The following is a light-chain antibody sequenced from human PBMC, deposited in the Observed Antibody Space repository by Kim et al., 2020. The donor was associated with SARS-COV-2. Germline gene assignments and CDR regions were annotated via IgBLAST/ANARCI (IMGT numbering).Light chain of an antibody. Sequence: QSALTQPASVSGSPGQSITISCTGTSSDVGGYNYVSWYQQHPGKAPKLMIYDVSNRPSGVSNRFSGSKSGNTASLTISGLQAEDEADYYCSSYTSSSPLYVVRTGT. CDR2: DVS. J-gene: IGLJ1*01. CDR3: SSYTSSSPLYV. V-gene: IGLV2-14*03. CDR1: SSDVGGYNY.